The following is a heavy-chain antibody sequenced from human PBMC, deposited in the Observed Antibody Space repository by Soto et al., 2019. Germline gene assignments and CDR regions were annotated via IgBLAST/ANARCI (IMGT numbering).Heavy chain of an antibody. V-gene: IGHV3-23*01. CDR1: GFTFSSYA. D-gene: IGHD3-3*01. Sequence: GGSMRHSCAASGFTFSSYAMSCVRQAPGKGLEWVSAISGSGGSTYYADSVKGRFTISRDNSKNTLYLQMNSLRAEDTAVYYCAKDPPTYDFWSGYSYGMDVWGQGTTVTVSS. CDR3: AKDPPTYDFWSGYSYGMDV. CDR2: ISGSGGST. J-gene: IGHJ6*02.